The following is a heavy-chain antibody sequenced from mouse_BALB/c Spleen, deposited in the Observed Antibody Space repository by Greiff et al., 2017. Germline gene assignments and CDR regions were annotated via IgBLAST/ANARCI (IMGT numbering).Heavy chain of an antibody. CDR2: ISTYYGDA. J-gene: IGHJ4*01. CDR1: GYTFTDYA. V-gene: IGHV1S137*01. CDR3: ARERTTARMDY. Sequence: QVQLKQSGAELVRPGVSVKISCKGSGYTFTDYAMHWVKQSHAKSLEWIGVISTYYGDASYNQKFKGKATMTVDKSSSTAYMELARLTSEDSAIYYCARERTTARMDYWGQGTSVTVSS. D-gene: IGHD1-2*01.